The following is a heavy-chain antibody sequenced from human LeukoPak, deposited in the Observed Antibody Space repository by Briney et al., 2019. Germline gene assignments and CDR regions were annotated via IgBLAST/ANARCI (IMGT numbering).Heavy chain of an antibody. CDR3: ARWGMSGIVDP. J-gene: IGHJ5*02. V-gene: IGHV3-23*01. CDR2: INDDTP. CDR1: GFTFSTYS. Sequence: GGSLRLSCTTSGFTFSTYSMSWVRQAPGKGLEWVSAINDDTPYYTDSVRGRFTISRDNSKNTLYLQMNTLRAEDTAVYYCARWGMSGIVDPWGQGTLVTVSS. D-gene: IGHD1-26*01.